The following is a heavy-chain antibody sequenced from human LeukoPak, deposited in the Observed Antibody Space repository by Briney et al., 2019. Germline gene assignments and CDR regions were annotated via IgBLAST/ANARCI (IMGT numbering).Heavy chain of an antibody. CDR2: ISYDGSNK. CDR1: GFTFSSYG. Sequence: GGSLRLSCAASGFTFSSYGMHWVRQAPGKGLERVAVISYDGSNKYYADSVEGRFTISRDNSKNTLYLQMNSLRAEDTAVYYCARDRYYDSSGLGYWGQGTLVTVSS. V-gene: IGHV3-30*03. CDR3: ARDRYYDSSGLGY. D-gene: IGHD3-22*01. J-gene: IGHJ4*02.